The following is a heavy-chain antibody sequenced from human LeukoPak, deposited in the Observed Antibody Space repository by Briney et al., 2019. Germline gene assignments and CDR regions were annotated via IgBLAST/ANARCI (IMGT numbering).Heavy chain of an antibody. CDR1: GFTFSSYG. Sequence: GGSLRLSCAASGFTFSSYGMSWVRQAPGKGLEWVSAISGSGGSTYYADSVKGRFTISRDNSKNTLYLQMNSLRAEDTAVYYCAKAGDDIVVVPAAYFDYWGRGTLVTVSS. CDR3: AKAGDDIVVVPAAYFDY. CDR2: ISGSGGST. V-gene: IGHV3-23*01. D-gene: IGHD2-2*01. J-gene: IGHJ4*02.